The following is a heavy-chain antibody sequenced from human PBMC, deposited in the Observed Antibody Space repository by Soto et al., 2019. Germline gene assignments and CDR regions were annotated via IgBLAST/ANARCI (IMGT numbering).Heavy chain of an antibody. D-gene: IGHD4-4*01. CDR3: AIPAEMATVNDLDY. J-gene: IGHJ4*02. CDR1: GYTLTELS. Sequence: ASVKVSCKVSGYTLTELSMHWVRQAPGKGLEWMGGFDPEDGETIYAQKFQGRVTMTGDTSTDTAYMELSSLRSEDTAVYYCAIPAEMATVNDLDYWGQGTLVTVSS. V-gene: IGHV1-24*01. CDR2: FDPEDGET.